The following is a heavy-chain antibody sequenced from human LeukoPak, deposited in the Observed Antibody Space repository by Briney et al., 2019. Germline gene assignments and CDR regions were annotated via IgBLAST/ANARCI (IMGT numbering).Heavy chain of an antibody. CDR1: GNTFTAYY. D-gene: IGHD3-3*02. Sequence: GASVMVSCNASGNTFTAYYMHWGRHAPGQGPEWRGWINPNNGATNYAKKFQDRVTMTRDTSISTAYMELSSLKSDETAVDYWARELGRGHTFDSWGQGTLVTVSS. J-gene: IGHJ4*02. V-gene: IGHV1-2*02. CDR2: INPNNGAT. CDR3: ARELGRGHTFDS.